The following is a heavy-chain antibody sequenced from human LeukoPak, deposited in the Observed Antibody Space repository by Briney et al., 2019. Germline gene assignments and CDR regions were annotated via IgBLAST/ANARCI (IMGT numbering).Heavy chain of an antibody. V-gene: IGHV3-30*18. CDR2: ISYDGSDK. CDR3: AKDDPFGVVLFDY. Sequence: GGSLRLSCAASGFTFSSYGMHWVRQSPGKGLEWVAVISYDGSDKYYADSVKGRFTISRDNSKNTLYLQMNSLRAEDTAVYYCAKDDPFGVVLFDYWGQGTLVTVSS. D-gene: IGHD3-3*01. CDR1: GFTFSSYG. J-gene: IGHJ4*02.